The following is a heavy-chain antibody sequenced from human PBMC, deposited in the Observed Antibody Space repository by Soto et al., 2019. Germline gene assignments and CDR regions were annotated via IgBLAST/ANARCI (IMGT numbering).Heavy chain of an antibody. J-gene: IGHJ4*02. CDR2: IVPIFGTA. CDR1: GGTFSSYA. Sequence: QVQMVQSGAEVKKPGSSVKVSCKASGGTFSSYAITWVRQAPGQGLEWMGGIVPIFGTAKYAQKFQGRVTITADESTSTAYLDLSSLRSEDTAVYYCAREDSGYYYHTSGAFDYWGQGTLVTVSS. CDR3: AREDSGYYYHTSGAFDY. V-gene: IGHV1-69*01. D-gene: IGHD3-22*01.